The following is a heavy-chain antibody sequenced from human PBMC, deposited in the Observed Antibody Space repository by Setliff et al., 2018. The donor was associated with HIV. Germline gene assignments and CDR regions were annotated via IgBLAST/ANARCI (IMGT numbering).Heavy chain of an antibody. CDR2: IIPKSETT. V-gene: IGHV1-18*01. CDR1: GYTFTSYG. Sequence: ASVKVSCKASGYTFTSYGISWVRQAPGQGLEWVGKIIPKSETTTYAQRFQGRVTITADKPSNTAYLELTRLTSEDTAVYYCARELGEYCSGGTCYHHYYFDYWGPGTLVTVSS. CDR3: ARELGEYCSGGTCYHHYYFDY. J-gene: IGHJ4*02. D-gene: IGHD2-15*01.